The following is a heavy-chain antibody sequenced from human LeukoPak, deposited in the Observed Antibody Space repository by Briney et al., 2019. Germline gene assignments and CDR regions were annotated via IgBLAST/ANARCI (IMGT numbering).Heavy chain of an antibody. CDR1: GFTFSSYA. D-gene: IGHD3-22*01. Sequence: GGSLRLSCAASGFTFSSYAMSWVRQAPGKGLEWVSAISGSGGSTYYADSVKGRFTISRDNSKNTLYLQMNSLSAEDTAVYYCAKDPPYYYDSSGRFGIWGQGTMVTVSS. CDR3: AKDPPYYYDSSGRFGI. V-gene: IGHV3-23*01. CDR2: ISGSGGST. J-gene: IGHJ3*02.